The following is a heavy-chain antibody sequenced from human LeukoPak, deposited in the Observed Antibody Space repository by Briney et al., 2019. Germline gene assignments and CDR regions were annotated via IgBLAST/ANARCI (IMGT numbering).Heavy chain of an antibody. Sequence: PSEALSLTCTVSGGSISSYYWSWIRQPPGKGLEWIGYIYYSGGTNYNASLKSRVTISVHTSKNQFSLKLTSVTAADTAVYYCARIHPPLVVLSRSSYFDYWGQGTLVTVSS. V-gene: IGHV4-59*12. CDR2: IYYSGGT. CDR1: GGSISSYY. J-gene: IGHJ4*02. CDR3: ARIHPPLVVLSRSSYFDY. D-gene: IGHD3-22*01.